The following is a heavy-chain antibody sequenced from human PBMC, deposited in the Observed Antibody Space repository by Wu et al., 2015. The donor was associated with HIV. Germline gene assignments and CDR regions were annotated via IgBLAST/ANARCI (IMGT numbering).Heavy chain of an antibody. Sequence: QVQLVQSGAEVKKPGASVKVSCKASGYTFTGYYMHWVRQAPGQGLEWMGGIIPLFGTANYAQKFQGSVTITADESASTAFMDLSSLSYDDTAVYYCAREIFDYYAMDVWGQGTTVTVSS. V-gene: IGHV1-69*01. CDR1: GYTFTGYY. CDR2: IIPLFGTA. D-gene: IGHD3-3*01. CDR3: AREIFDYYAMDV. J-gene: IGHJ6*02.